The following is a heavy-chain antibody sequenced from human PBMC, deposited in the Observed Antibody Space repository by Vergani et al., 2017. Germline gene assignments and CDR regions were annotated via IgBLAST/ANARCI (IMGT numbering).Heavy chain of an antibody. CDR2: IRYDGSNK. CDR3: AKGDCSSTSCYQGGYYYYYGMDV. J-gene: IGHJ6*02. Sequence: QVQLVESGGGVVQPGGSLRLSCAASGFTFSSYGMHWVRQAPGKGLEWVAFIRYDGSNKYYADSVKGRFTISRDNSKNTLYLQMNSLRAVDTAVYYCAKGDCSSTSCYQGGYYYYYGMDVWGQGTTVTVSS. V-gene: IGHV3-30*02. D-gene: IGHD2-2*01. CDR1: GFTFSSYG.